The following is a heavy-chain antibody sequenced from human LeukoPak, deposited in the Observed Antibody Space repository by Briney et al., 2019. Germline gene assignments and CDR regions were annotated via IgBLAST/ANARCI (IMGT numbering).Heavy chain of an antibody. V-gene: IGHV3-74*01. J-gene: IGHJ6*03. D-gene: IGHD2-15*01. CDR3: ARIGGGSFPHYYYYMDV. CDR1: GYTFSSYW. Sequence: GGSLRLSCAASGYTFSSYWMHWVRQAPGKGLVWVSRINTDGSSTSYADSVKGRFTISRDNAKNTLYLQMNSLRAEDTAVYYCARIGGGSFPHYYYYMDVWGKGTTVTVSS. CDR2: INTDGSST.